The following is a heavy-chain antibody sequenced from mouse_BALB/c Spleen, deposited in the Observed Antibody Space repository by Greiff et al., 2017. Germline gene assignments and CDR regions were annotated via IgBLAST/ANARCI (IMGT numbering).Heavy chain of an antibody. J-gene: IGHJ3*01. V-gene: IGHV1-15*01. CDR3: TKGLLRPRSFAY. D-gene: IGHD1-2*01. CDR1: GYTFTDYE. CDR2: IDPETGGT. Sequence: QVQLQQSGAELVRPGASVTLSCKASGYTFTDYEMHWVKQTPVHGLEWIGAIDPETGGTAYNQKFKGKATLTADKSSSTAYMELRSLTSEDSAVYYCTKGLLRPRSFAYWGQGTLVTVSA.